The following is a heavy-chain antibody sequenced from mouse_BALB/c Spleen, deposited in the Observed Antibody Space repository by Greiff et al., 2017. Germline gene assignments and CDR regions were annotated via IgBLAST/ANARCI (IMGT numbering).Heavy chain of an antibody. Sequence: QVHVKQSGAELVRPGASVTLSCKASGYTFTDYEMHWVKQTPVHGLEWIGAIDPETGGTAYNQKFKGKATLTADKSSSTAYMELRSLTSEDSAVYYCTNYYGSSSFAYWGQGTLVTVSA. V-gene: IGHV1-15*01. J-gene: IGHJ3*01. CDR3: TNYYGSSSFAY. CDR1: GYTFTDYE. CDR2: IDPETGGT. D-gene: IGHD1-1*01.